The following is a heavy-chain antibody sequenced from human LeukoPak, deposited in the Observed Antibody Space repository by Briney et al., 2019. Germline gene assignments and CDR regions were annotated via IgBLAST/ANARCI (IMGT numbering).Heavy chain of an antibody. CDR2: IYYSGST. D-gene: IGHD1-26*01. V-gene: IGHV4-59*01. J-gene: IGHJ5*02. Sequence: PSETLSLTCTVSGGSISSYHWSWIRQPPGKGLEWIGYIYYSGSTNYNPSLKSRVTISVDTSKNQFSLKLSSVTAAGTAVYYCARVGPEWEVLRWFDLWGQGNLVTVSS. CDR1: GGSISSYH. CDR3: ARVGPEWEVLRWFDL.